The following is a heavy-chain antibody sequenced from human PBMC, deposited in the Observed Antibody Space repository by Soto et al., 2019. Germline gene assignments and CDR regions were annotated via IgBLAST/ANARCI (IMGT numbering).Heavy chain of an antibody. J-gene: IGHJ4*02. Sequence: SVKVSCKASGYTFTSYAISWVRQAPGQGLEWMGGIIPIFGTANYAQKFQGRVTITADESTSTAYMELSSLRSEDTAVYYCAREDLWYGGPPSDYWGQGTLVTVSS. D-gene: IGHD4-17*01. V-gene: IGHV1-69*13. CDR1: GYTFTSYA. CDR3: AREDLWYGGPPSDY. CDR2: IIPIFGTA.